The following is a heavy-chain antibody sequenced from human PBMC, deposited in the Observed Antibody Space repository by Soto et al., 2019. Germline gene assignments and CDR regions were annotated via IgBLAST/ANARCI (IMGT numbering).Heavy chain of an antibody. CDR2: ISGSGGST. V-gene: IGHV3-23*01. Sequence: GSLRLSCAASGFTFSSYAMSCVRQAPGKGLEWVSAISGSGGSTYYADSVKGRFTISRDNSKNTLYLQMNSLRAEDTAVYYCAKDLWYCSGGSCYLHAFDIWGQGTMVTVSS. CDR3: AKDLWYCSGGSCYLHAFDI. CDR1: GFTFSSYA. D-gene: IGHD2-15*01. J-gene: IGHJ3*02.